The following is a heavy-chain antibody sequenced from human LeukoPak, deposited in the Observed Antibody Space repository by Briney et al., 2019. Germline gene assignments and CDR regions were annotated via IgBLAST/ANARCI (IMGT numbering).Heavy chain of an antibody. CDR3: AREFVGAYDY. CDR1: GVSISSYY. CDR2: IYYSGGT. V-gene: IGHV4-59*01. D-gene: IGHD1-26*01. Sequence: SETLSLTCTVSGVSISSYYWSWIRQPPGKGLEWIGYIYYSGGTNYNASLKSRVTISVDTSKNQFSLQLSAVPAADTAVYYCAREFVGAYDYWGQGTLVTVSS. J-gene: IGHJ4*02.